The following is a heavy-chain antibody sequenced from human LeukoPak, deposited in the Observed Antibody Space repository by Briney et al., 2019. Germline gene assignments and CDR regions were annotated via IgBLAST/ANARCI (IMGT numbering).Heavy chain of an antibody. Sequence: GESLKISCKGSGYSFTSYWIGWVRQMPGKGLEWMGIIYPGDSDTRYSPSFQGQVTFSADKSISTAYLQWSSLKASDTAMYYCARQYDFWSGYRDSYYMDVWGKGTTVTVSS. CDR3: ARQYDFWSGYRDSYYMDV. J-gene: IGHJ6*03. D-gene: IGHD3-3*01. CDR2: IYPGDSDT. V-gene: IGHV5-51*01. CDR1: GYSFTSYW.